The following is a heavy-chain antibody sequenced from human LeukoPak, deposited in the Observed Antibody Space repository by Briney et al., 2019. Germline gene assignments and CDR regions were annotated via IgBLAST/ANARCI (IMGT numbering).Heavy chain of an antibody. D-gene: IGHD6-19*01. J-gene: IGHJ4*02. Sequence: GGSLRLSCAASGFTFSTYAMHWVRQAPGKGLEWMAVISNDGSKIYYADSVKGRFTISRDDSKNTLYLQMNSLRTEDTAVYYRARGPSGCVDYWGQGTQVTVSS. CDR3: ARGPSGCVDY. V-gene: IGHV3-30*03. CDR1: GFTFSTYA. CDR2: ISNDGSKI.